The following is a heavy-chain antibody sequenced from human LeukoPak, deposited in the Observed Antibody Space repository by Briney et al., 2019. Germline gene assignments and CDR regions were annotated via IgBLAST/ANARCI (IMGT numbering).Heavy chain of an antibody. D-gene: IGHD3-3*01. Sequence: PSDTLSLTCTVSGASITSGTYYWTWIRPPAGKGLEWFGSIYTSGSTNYNPSLKSRVAISVDTSKNQFSLKLSSVTAADTAVYYCARMDNYDFWNGITHYYYYYMDVWGKGTTVTVSS. CDR3: ARMDNYDFWNGITHYYYYYMDV. V-gene: IGHV4-61*02. CDR1: GASITSGTYY. J-gene: IGHJ6*03. CDR2: IYTSGST.